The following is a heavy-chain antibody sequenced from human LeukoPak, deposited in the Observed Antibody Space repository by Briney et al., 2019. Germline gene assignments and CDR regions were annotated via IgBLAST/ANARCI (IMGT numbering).Heavy chain of an antibody. CDR2: ISAYNGNT. Sequence: ASVKVSCKASGYTFTSYGISWVRQAPGQGLEWMGWISAYNGNTNYAQKLQGRVTMTTDTSTSTAYMELRSLRSDDTAVYYCARGGRDTGPYWYFDLWGRGTLVTVSS. D-gene: IGHD3-10*01. CDR3: ARGGRDTGPYWYFDL. V-gene: IGHV1-18*01. CDR1: GYTFTSYG. J-gene: IGHJ2*01.